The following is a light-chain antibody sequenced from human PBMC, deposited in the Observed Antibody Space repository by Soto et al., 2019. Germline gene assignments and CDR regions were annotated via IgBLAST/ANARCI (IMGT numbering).Light chain of an antibody. Sequence: EIVMTQSPDTLSVAPGERATLSCRASQSISNKLAWYQQKPGQAPRLLIYGASTRATGIPARFSGSGSGTEFILTISSLQSEDFAVYYCQQYNTWSPLTFGGGTKVE. J-gene: IGKJ4*01. CDR3: QQYNTWSPLT. V-gene: IGKV3-15*01. CDR1: QSISNK. CDR2: GAS.